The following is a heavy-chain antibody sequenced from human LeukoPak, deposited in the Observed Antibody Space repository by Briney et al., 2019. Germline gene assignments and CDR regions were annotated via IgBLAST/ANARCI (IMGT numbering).Heavy chain of an antibody. Sequence: ASVKVSCKASGGTFSSYAISWVRQAPGQGLEWMGRIIPILGIANYAQKFQGRVTMTRNTSISTAYMELSSLRSEDTAVYYCARGRVTMIVGAIAFDIWGQGTMVTVSS. CDR2: IIPILGIA. V-gene: IGHV1-69*04. D-gene: IGHD3-22*01. CDR3: ARGRVTMIVGAIAFDI. J-gene: IGHJ3*02. CDR1: GGTFSSYA.